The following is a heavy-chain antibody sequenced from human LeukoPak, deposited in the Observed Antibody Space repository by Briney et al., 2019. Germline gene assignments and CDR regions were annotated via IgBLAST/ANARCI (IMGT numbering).Heavy chain of an antibody. Sequence: SVKVSCKASGGTFSSYAISWVQQAPGQELEWMGGIIPIFGTANYAQKFQGRVTITADESTSTAYMELSSLRSEDTAVYYCASCDSSGYSRFDPWGQGTLVTVPS. CDR3: ASCDSSGYSRFDP. CDR1: GGTFSSYA. D-gene: IGHD3-22*01. J-gene: IGHJ5*02. V-gene: IGHV1-69*13. CDR2: IIPIFGTA.